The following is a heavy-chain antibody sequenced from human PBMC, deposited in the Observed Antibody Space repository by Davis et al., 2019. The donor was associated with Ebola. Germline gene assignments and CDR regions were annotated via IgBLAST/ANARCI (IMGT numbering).Heavy chain of an antibody. Sequence: PGGSLRLSCAASGFTFSSYWMSWVRQAPGKGLEWVANIKQDGSEKYYVDSVKGRFTISRDNAKNSLYLQMNSLRAEDTAVYYCARETVNCGGDCLDYWGQGSLVTVSS. CDR3: ARETVNCGGDCLDY. V-gene: IGHV3-7*01. CDR1: GFTFSSYW. J-gene: IGHJ4*02. CDR2: IKQDGSEK. D-gene: IGHD2-21*02.